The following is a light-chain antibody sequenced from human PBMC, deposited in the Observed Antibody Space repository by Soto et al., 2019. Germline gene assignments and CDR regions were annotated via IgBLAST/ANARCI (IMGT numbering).Light chain of an antibody. CDR2: KAS. V-gene: IGKV1-5*03. J-gene: IGKJ1*01. CDR3: QQYNSYSPT. CDR1: QSISSW. Sequence: IHMTPSPSPPSAAVGDRVTITCRASQSISSWLAWYQQKPGKAPKLLIYKASSLESGVPSRFSGSGSGTEFTLTISSLQPDDFATYYCQQYNSYSPTFGQGTKV.